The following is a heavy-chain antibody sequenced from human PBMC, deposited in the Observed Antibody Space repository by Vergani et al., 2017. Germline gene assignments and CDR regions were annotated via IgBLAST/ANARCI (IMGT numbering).Heavy chain of an antibody. J-gene: IGHJ6*02. CDR3: AKSGAPGPLWFGESSYGMDV. CDR1: GFTFGDHG. V-gene: IGHV3-30-3*02. Sequence: QVQLVESGGGVVQPVRSLRLSCAASGFTFGDHGIHWVRRAPGKGLEWVALISYDGTNKYYTNSVRGRLTISRDNSKSTLYLQMNSLTAEDTAVYYCAKSGAPGPLWFGESSYGMDVWSQGTTVTVSS. D-gene: IGHD3-10*01. CDR2: ISYDGTNK.